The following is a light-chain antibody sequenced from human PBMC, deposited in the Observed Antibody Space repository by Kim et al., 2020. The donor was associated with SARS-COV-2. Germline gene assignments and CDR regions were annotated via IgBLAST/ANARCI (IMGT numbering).Light chain of an antibody. J-gene: IGKJ1*01. V-gene: IGKV3-20*01. CDR2: NAP. Sequence: LPPGERATLSCRARQGIYRTNLAWYKQKPGQPPRLLLYNAPKRATGIPDNFSGSGSGTEFTLTISGLGPEDFAVYDFQQYVTSPRTFGQGTRVDIK. CDR1: QGIYRTN. CDR3: QQYVTSPRT.